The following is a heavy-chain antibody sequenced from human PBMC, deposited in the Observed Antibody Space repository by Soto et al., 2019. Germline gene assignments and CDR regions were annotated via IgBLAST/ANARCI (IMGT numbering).Heavy chain of an antibody. CDR3: ARHSGKYCSGGSCYRLYYYYYGMDV. CDR2: IYPGDSDT. CDR1: GYSFTSYW. Sequence: GESLKISCKGSGYSFTSYWIGWVRQMPGKGLEWMGIIYPGDSDTRKSPSFQGQVTISADKSTSTAYLQWSSLKASDTAMYYCARHSGKYCSGGSCYRLYYYYYGMDVWGQGTTVTVSS. D-gene: IGHD2-15*01. J-gene: IGHJ6*02. V-gene: IGHV5-51*01.